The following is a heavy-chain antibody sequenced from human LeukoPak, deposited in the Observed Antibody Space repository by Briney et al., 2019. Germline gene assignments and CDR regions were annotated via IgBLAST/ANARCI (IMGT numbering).Heavy chain of an antibody. CDR2: IYYTGST. CDR1: GGSISSSSYY. J-gene: IGHJ6*02. Sequence: SSETLSLTCTVSGGSISSSSYYWGWIRQPPGKGLGWIGCIYYTGSTYYNPSLKSRVTISVDTSKNQFSLKLSSVTAADTAVYYCARQVAPANNYYGMDVWGQGTTVTVSS. V-gene: IGHV4-39*01. CDR3: ARQVAPANNYYGMDV. D-gene: IGHD4/OR15-4a*01.